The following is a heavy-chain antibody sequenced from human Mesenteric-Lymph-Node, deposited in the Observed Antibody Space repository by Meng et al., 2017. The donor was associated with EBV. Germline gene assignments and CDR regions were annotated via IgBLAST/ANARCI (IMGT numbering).Heavy chain of an antibody. CDR1: GVSVSGDSFY. V-gene: IGHV4-61*01. CDR2: IYDSGIT. D-gene: IGHD1-26*01. J-gene: IGHJ4*02. CDR3: ARDRGWELLDY. Sequence: QVQQKDSGPGCVKPSETLSLTCTVSGVSVSGDSFYWSWIRQPPGKGLEWIGFIYDSGITHYSPSLKSRVTISVDTSKNQFSLELRSMTPADTAVYYCARDRGWELLDYWGQGTLVTASS.